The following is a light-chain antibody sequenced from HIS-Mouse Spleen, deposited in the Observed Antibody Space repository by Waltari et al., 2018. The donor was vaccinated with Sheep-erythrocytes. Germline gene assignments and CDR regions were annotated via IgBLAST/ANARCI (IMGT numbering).Light chain of an antibody. CDR3: CSYAGSYNHV. Sequence: QSALTQPRSVSGSPGQSVTISCTGTSSDVGGYNYVSWYQQHPGKAPKLMIYDVSKRPSGVPDRFSGSKSGNTASLTISGLQAEEEADYCCCSYAGSYNHVFATGTKVTVL. CDR1: SSDVGGYNY. V-gene: IGLV2-11*01. J-gene: IGLJ1*01. CDR2: DVS.